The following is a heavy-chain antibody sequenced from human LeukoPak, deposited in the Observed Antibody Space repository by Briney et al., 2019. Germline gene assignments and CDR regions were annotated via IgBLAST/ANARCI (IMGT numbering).Heavy chain of an antibody. CDR3: ARDYRSSTSCYFDY. Sequence: SQTLSLTCTVSGGSISSGDYYWSWIRQPPGKGLEWIGYIYYSGSTYYNPSLKSRVTISVDTSKNQFSLKLSSVTAADTAVYYCARDYRSSTSCYFDYWGQGTLVTVSS. D-gene: IGHD2-2*01. V-gene: IGHV4-30-4*01. CDR1: GGSISSGDYY. J-gene: IGHJ4*02. CDR2: IYYSGST.